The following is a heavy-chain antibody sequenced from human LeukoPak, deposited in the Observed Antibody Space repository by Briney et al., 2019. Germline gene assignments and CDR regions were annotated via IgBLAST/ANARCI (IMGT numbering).Heavy chain of an antibody. D-gene: IGHD2-2*01. V-gene: IGHV5-51*01. CDR3: ARQEDCSSTSCPWVDY. Sequence: GEALKISCKGSGYSFTSYWIGWVRPMPGKGQEWRGIIYPGDSDTRYSPSFQGQVTISADKSISTAYLQWSSLKASDTAMYYCARQEDCSSTSCPWVDYWGQGTLVTVSS. CDR2: IYPGDSDT. CDR1: GYSFTSYW. J-gene: IGHJ4*02.